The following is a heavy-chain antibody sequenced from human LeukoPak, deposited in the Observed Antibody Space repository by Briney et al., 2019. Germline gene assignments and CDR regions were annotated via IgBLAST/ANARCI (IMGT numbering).Heavy chain of an antibody. CDR1: GGSISSYY. CDR3: ARERPEWCSSTSCYGIFDY. CDR2: IYYSGST. J-gene: IGHJ4*02. D-gene: IGHD2-2*01. Sequence: SETLSLTCTVSGGSISSYYWSWIRQPPGKGLEWIGYIYYSGSTNYNPSLKSRVTISVDTSKNQFSLKLSSVTAADTAVYYCARERPEWCSSTSCYGIFDYWGQGILVTVSS. V-gene: IGHV4-59*01.